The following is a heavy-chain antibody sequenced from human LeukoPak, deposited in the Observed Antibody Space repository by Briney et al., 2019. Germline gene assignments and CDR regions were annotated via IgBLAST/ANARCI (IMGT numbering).Heavy chain of an antibody. CDR3: ARTYYYDSSGYYPGYFDY. CDR2: IYVSGST. J-gene: IGHJ4*02. CDR1: GGSISAYY. V-gene: IGHV4-4*07. D-gene: IGHD3-22*01. Sequence: PSETLSLTCTVSGGSISAYYWSWLRQPAGKGLEWIGRIYVSGSTNYNPSLKSRGTMSLDTSKNQFSLKLSSVTAADTAVYYCARTYYYDSSGYYPGYFDYWGQGTLVTVSS.